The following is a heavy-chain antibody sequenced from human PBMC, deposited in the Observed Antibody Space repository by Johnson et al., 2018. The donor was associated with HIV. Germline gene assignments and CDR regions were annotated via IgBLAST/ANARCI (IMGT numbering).Heavy chain of an antibody. CDR1: GFTFSSYA. CDR2: ISYDGSNK. Sequence: VQLVESGGGVVQPGRSLRLSCAASGFTFSSYAMHWVRQAPGKGLEWVAVISYDGSNKYYADSVKGRFTISRDNSKNTLYLQINSLRTEDTAVYYCAREKYRRRDAFDVWGQGTVVIVSS. CDR3: AREKYRRRDAFDV. V-gene: IGHV3-30*04. D-gene: IGHD1-14*01. J-gene: IGHJ3*01.